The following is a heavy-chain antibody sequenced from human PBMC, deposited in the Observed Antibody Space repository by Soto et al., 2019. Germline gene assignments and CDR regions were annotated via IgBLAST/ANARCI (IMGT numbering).Heavy chain of an antibody. CDR3: SRGYFD. CDR1: GFSFSNAW. D-gene: IGHD3-22*01. J-gene: IGHJ4*02. V-gene: IGHV3-15*07. Sequence: EVQLVESGGGLVTPGGSLRLSCAASGFSFSNAWMNWVRQAPGKGLEWVGRIKSESDGETTDYSAPVKGRFTISRDDSKNTLYVQMNILKTEDTAVYYCSRGYFDWGQGTLVTVSS. CDR2: IKSESDGETT.